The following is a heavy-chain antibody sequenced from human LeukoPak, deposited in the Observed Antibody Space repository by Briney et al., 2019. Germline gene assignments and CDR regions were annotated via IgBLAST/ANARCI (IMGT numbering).Heavy chain of an antibody. J-gene: IGHJ4*02. Sequence: GASVKVSCKASGYTFTGYYMHWVRQAPGQGLEWMGWINPNSGGTNYAQKFQGRVTMTRDTSISTAYMELSRLRSDDTAVYYCASVPNWGDSDYFDYWGQGTLVTVSS. V-gene: IGHV1-2*02. CDR2: INPNSGGT. D-gene: IGHD7-27*01. CDR1: GYTFTGYY. CDR3: ASVPNWGDSDYFDY.